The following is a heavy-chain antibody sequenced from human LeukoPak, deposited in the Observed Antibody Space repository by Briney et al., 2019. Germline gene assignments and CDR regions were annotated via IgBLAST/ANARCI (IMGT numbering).Heavy chain of an antibody. CDR1: GFSFSSYL. J-gene: IGHJ4*02. V-gene: IGHV3-7*01. CDR2: IKHDGSEK. D-gene: IGHD2-2*01. Sequence: PGGSLRLSCAASGFSFSSYLMNWVRQAPGKGLEWVANIKHDGSEKNYLDSVKGRFTISRDNAKNSLYLQMNSLGVEDTAVYYCAWSDNAAHDCWGQGTLVTVSS. CDR3: AWSDNAAHDC.